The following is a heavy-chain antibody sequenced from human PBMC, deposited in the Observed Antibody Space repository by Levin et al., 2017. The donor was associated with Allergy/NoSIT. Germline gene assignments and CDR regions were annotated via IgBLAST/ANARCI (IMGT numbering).Heavy chain of an antibody. V-gene: IGHV3-9*01. CDR2: ISWNSGSI. J-gene: IGHJ6*02. CDR3: AKVQGGLWFGESYYGMDV. CDR1: GFTFDDYA. D-gene: IGHD3-10*01. Sequence: GGSLRLSCAASGFTFDDYAMHWVRQAPGKGLEWVSGISWNSGSIGYADSVKGRFTISRDNAKNSLYLQMNSLRAEDTALYYCAKVQGGLWFGESYYGMDVWGQGTTVTVSS.